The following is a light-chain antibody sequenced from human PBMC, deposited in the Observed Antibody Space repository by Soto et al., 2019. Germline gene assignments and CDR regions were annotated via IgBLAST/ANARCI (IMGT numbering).Light chain of an antibody. CDR1: QRISSW. J-gene: IGKJ4*01. Sequence: DIQMAQSPPSLSASVGDGVTITCRASQRISSWLAWYQQKPGKAPKLLIYAASTLQGGVPSRFSGSGSGTDFTLTISSLQPDDFATYYCQQLNTYPLTFGGGTKVDIK. V-gene: IGKV1-5*01. CDR2: AAS. CDR3: QQLNTYPLT.